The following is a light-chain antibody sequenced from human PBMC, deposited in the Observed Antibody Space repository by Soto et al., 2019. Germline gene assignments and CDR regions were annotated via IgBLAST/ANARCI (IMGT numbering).Light chain of an antibody. Sequence: QSALTQPASVSGSPGQSITMSCTGSSSDIGTYNFVSWYQQHADKVPRLILYEVSNRPSGVSSRFSGSKSGNSASLTISGLQPEDEAHYFCSSYAATSSLVFGGGTKLTVL. V-gene: IGLV2-14*01. CDR3: SSYAATSSLV. J-gene: IGLJ3*02. CDR2: EVS. CDR1: SSDIGTYNF.